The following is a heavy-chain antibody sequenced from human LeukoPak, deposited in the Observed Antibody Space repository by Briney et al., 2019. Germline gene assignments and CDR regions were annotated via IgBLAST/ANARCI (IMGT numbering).Heavy chain of an antibody. V-gene: IGHV3-66*01. CDR2: IYSGGNT. J-gene: IGHJ4*02. Sequence: GGSLRLSCAASGFIVSTNYMSWVRQAPGRGLEWVSAIYSGGNTYYANSVKGRFTNCRDNSKNTLYLQMNSLRDDDTAVYYCARDSGTTVGYCVYWGQGTLVTVSS. D-gene: IGHD4-23*01. CDR1: GFIVSTNY. CDR3: ARDSGTTVGYCVY.